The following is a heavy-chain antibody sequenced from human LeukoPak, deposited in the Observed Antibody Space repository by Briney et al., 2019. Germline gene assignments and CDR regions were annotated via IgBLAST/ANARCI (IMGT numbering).Heavy chain of an antibody. D-gene: IGHD3-3*01. Sequence: PSETLSLTCTVSRASISTYYWSWIRQPPGKGLEWIGFIYHTGSTNYNPSLKGRVTMSVDTSKNQFSLRLRSVTAADTAVYYCARGSDYGDYWGQGTLVTASS. CDR1: RASISTYY. CDR3: ARGSDYGDY. J-gene: IGHJ4*02. V-gene: IGHV4-59*01. CDR2: IYHTGST.